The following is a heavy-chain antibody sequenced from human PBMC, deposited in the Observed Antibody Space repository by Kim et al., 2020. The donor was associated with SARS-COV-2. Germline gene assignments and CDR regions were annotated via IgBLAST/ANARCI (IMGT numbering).Heavy chain of an antibody. CDR1: GFTFSSCV. Sequence: TSVKVSCKASGFTFSSCVMQWVRQARGQRLEWIGWIVVGSGNTNYAQKFQERVIITRDMSTSTAYMELSSLRSEDTAVYYCAASISMLRGVILTGLDVWGQGTTVTVSS. CDR3: AASISMLRGVILTGLDV. CDR2: IVVGSGNT. D-gene: IGHD3-10*01. J-gene: IGHJ6*02. V-gene: IGHV1-58*02.